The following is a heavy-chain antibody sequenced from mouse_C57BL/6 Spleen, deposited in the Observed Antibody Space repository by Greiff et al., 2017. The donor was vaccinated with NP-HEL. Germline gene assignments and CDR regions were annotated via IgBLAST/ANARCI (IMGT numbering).Heavy chain of an antibody. V-gene: IGHV1-52*01. CDR3: ARGGLWYAMDY. CDR1: GYTFTSYW. D-gene: IGHD1-1*02. CDR2: IDPSDSET. J-gene: IGHJ4*01. Sequence: VQLQQPGAELVRPGSSVKLSCKASGYTFTSYWMHWVKQRPIQGLEWIGNIDPSDSETHYNQKFKDKATLTVDKSSSTAYMQLSSLTSEDSAVYYCARGGLWYAMDYWGQGTSVTVSS.